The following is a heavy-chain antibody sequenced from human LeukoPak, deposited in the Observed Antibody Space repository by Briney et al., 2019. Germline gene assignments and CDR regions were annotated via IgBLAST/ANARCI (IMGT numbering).Heavy chain of an antibody. J-gene: IGHJ3*02. CDR1: GGTFSSYT. V-gene: IGHV1-69*02. Sequence: SVKVSCKASGGTFSSYTISWVRQAPGRGLEWMGRIIPILGIANYAQQFQGRVTITADKSTSTAYMELSSLRSEDTAVYYFARGSPLNCSSTSCSDAFDIWGQGTMVTVSS. CDR3: ARGSPLNCSSTSCSDAFDI. CDR2: IIPILGIA. D-gene: IGHD2-2*01.